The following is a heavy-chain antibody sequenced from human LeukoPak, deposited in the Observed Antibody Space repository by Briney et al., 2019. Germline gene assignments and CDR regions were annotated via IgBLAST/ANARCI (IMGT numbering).Heavy chain of an antibody. D-gene: IGHD6-19*01. CDR1: GFTFSSYS. CDR3: AREGSSGWYLYAFDI. CDR2: ISSSSSYI. V-gene: IGHV3-21*01. J-gene: IGHJ3*02. Sequence: GGSLRLSCAASGFTFSSYSMNWVRQAPGKGLEWVSSISSSSSYIYYADSVKGRFTISRDNAKNSLYLQMNSLRAEDTAVYYCAREGSSGWYLYAFDIWGQGTMVTVSS.